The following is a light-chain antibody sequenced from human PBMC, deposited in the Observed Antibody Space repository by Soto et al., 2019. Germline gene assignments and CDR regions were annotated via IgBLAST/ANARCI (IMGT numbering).Light chain of an antibody. V-gene: IGKV3-15*01. CDR2: GAS. J-gene: IGKJ4*01. CDR3: QQYGSSPLT. Sequence: DIVMTQSPATVSVSPGERATLSCRASQSISSDVAWYQQKPGQAPRLLIYGASTTATGIPARFSGSGSGTEFTLTISSLQSEDFAVYYCQQYGSSPLTFGGGTKVDIK. CDR1: QSISSD.